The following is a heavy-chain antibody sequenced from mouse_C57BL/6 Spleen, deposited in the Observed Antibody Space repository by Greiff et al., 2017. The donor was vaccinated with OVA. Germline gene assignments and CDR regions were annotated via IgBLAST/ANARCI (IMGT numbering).Heavy chain of an antibody. V-gene: IGHV1-52*01. CDR2: IDPSDSET. J-gene: IGHJ4*01. CDR1: GYTFTSYW. Sequence: QVQLKQPGAELVRPGSSVKLSCKASGYTFTSYWMHWVKQRPIQGLEWIGNIDPSDSETHYNQKFKDKATLTVDKSSSTAYMQLSSLTSEDSAVYYCAITTVVPYYYAMDYWGQGTSVTVSS. CDR3: AITTVVPYYYAMDY. D-gene: IGHD1-1*01.